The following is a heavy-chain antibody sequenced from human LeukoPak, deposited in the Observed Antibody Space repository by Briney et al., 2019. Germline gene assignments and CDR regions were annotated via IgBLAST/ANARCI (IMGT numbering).Heavy chain of an antibody. CDR2: ISWNSGSI. V-gene: IGHV3-9*01. D-gene: IGHD3-22*01. Sequence: PGGSLRLSCAGSGFIFNNYAMHWVRQPPGKGLEWVSGISWNSGSIDYADSVKGRFTISRDNAKNSLYLQMNSLRVEDTALYYCAKDHYYDSSGYYYEFDYWGQGTLVTVSS. J-gene: IGHJ4*02. CDR3: AKDHYYDSSGYYYEFDY. CDR1: GFIFNNYA.